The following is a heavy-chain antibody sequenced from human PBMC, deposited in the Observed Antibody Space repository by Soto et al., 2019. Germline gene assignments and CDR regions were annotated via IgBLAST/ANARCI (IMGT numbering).Heavy chain of an antibody. Sequence: GGSLRLSCAASGFIFTNYAIAWVRQAPGRGLEWVSTLSSNGGTTYYADSVKGRFTISRDNSKNTLYLQMNSLRAEDTAVYYCAKVNNHYYYDMDVWGQGTTGTVS. CDR1: GFIFTNYA. V-gene: IGHV3-23*01. J-gene: IGHJ6*02. CDR3: AKVNNHYYYDMDV. CDR2: LSSNGGTT.